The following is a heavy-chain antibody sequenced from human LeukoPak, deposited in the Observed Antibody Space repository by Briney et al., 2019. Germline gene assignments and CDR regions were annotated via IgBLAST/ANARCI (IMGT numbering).Heavy chain of an antibody. D-gene: IGHD3-22*01. J-gene: IGHJ4*02. CDR1: GGSFSGYY. V-gene: IGHV4-34*01. Sequence: SETLSLTCAVYGGSFSGYYWSWIRQPPGKGLEWIGEINHSGSTNYNPSLKSRVTISVDTSKNQFSLKLSSVTAADTAVYYCAADSSGYYALDCWGQGALVTVSS. CDR2: INHSGST. CDR3: AADSSGYYALDC.